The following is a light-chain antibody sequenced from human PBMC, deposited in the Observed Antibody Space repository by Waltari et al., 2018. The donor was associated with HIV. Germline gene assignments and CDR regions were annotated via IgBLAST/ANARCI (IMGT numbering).Light chain of an antibody. Sequence: VMTQSPATLSVSPGERATHSCRASQSVSSHLAWYQQRPGQRPRLLIYGASTRASGIPDRFSGSGSGTDFTLTISSLQAEDVALYYCQHYYICPCAFGQGTKVEIK. V-gene: IGKV3-15*01. CDR1: QSVSSH. CDR2: GAS. CDR3: QHYYICPCA. J-gene: IGKJ2*02.